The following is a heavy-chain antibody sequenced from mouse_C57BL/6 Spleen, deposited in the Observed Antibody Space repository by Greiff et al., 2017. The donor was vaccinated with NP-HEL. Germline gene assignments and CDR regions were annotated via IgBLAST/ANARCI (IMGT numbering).Heavy chain of an antibody. CDR1: GFTFSSYA. CDR2: ISDGGSYT. CDR3: AKLYYDYDLWYFDV. D-gene: IGHD2-4*01. Sequence: EVHLVESGGGLVKPGGSLKLSCAASGFTFSSYAMSWVRQTPEKRLEWVATISDGGSYTYYPDNVKGRFTISRDNAKNNLYLQMSHLKSEDTAMYYCAKLYYDYDLWYFDVWGTGTTVTVSS. J-gene: IGHJ1*03. V-gene: IGHV5-4*01.